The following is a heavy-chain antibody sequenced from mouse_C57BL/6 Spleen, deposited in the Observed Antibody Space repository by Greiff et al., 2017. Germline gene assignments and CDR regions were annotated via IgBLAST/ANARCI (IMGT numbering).Heavy chain of an antibody. CDR3: ARLDSSGTGFAY. V-gene: IGHV1-69*01. J-gene: IGHJ3*01. CDR2: IDPSDSYP. D-gene: IGHD3-2*02. CDR1: GYTFTSYW. Sequence: VQLQQPGAELVMPGASVKLSCKASGYTFTSYWMHWVKQRPGQGLEWIGEIDPSDSYPNYNQKFKGKSTLTVDKSSSTAYMQLSSLTSEDSAVYYCARLDSSGTGFAYWGQGTLVTVSA.